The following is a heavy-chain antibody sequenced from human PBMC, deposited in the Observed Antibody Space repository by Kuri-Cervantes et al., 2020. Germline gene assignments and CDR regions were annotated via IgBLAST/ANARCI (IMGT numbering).Heavy chain of an antibody. CDR3: ARQARNYYDMRAFDI. Sequence: SETLCLTCTVSGGSISSSSYYWGWIRQPPGKGLEWIGSIYYSGSTYYNPSLKSRVTISVDTSKNQFSLKLSSVTAADTAVYYCARQARNYYDMRAFDIWGQGTMVTVSS. J-gene: IGHJ3*02. CDR2: IYYSGST. D-gene: IGHD3-22*01. V-gene: IGHV4-39*01. CDR1: GGSISSSSYY.